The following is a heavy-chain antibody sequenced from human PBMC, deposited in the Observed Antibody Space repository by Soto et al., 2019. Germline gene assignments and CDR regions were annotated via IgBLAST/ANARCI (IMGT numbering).Heavy chain of an antibody. CDR3: AREDSTWGY. CDR1: GFTFSSYA. V-gene: IGHV3-30*07. J-gene: IGHJ4*02. Sequence: QVKLVESGGGVVQPGMSLRRSCTASGFTFSSYAMHWVRQAPGTGIEWVAVISADGSKKYNADSVKSRCTISIDNSKDSMYRQMNSLTTYDTHVYDCAREDSTWGYWGQGSLVAFAT. D-gene: IGHD6-13*01. CDR2: ISADGSKK.